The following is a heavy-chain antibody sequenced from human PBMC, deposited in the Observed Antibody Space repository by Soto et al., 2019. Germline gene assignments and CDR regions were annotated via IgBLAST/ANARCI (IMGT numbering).Heavy chain of an antibody. CDR2: MSPNTGHS. V-gene: IGHV1-8*02. CDR1: GYTFTDLD. CDR3: ARGINAGDDY. D-gene: IGHD7-27*01. Sequence: ASVKVSCKASGYTFTDLDINWVRQTTEQGLEWMGWMSPNTGHSGLAQKFQARLTLTRDTSINTAYMELSSLRSEDTAIYYCARGINAGDDYWGQGTPVTVSS. J-gene: IGHJ4*02.